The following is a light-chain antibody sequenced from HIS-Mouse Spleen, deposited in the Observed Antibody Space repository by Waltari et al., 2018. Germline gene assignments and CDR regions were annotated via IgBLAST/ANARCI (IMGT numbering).Light chain of an antibody. Sequence: SSELTQDPAVSVALGQTVRITCQGDSLSSYYASWYQQKQGPAPVLVIYGKNNRPSGIPDRFSGSSSGNTASLTITGAQAEDEADYYCNSRDSSGNHVVFGGGTKLTVL. CDR2: GKN. J-gene: IGLJ2*01. V-gene: IGLV3-19*01. CDR3: NSRDSSGNHVV. CDR1: SLSSYY.